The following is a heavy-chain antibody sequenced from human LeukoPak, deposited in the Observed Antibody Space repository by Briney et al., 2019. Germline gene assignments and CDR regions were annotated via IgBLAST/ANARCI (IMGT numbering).Heavy chain of an antibody. J-gene: IGHJ6*02. D-gene: IGHD2-8*01. CDR3: AREAYCTNGVCSDDDYYYYGMDV. CDR1: GYTFTSYG. CDR2: ISAYNGNT. Sequence: GASVTVSCKASGYTFTSYGISWVRQAPGQGLEWMGWISAYNGNTNYAQKLQGRVTMTTDTSTSTAYMELRSLRSDDTAVYYCAREAYCTNGVCSDDDYYYYGMDVWGQGTTVTVSS. V-gene: IGHV1-18*01.